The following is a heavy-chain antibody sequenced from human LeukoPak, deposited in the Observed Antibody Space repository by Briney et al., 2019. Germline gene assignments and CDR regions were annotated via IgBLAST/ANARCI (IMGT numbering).Heavy chain of an antibody. CDR2: ITSSSTYI. CDR3: ASLGVRGVIMKPD. J-gene: IGHJ4*02. V-gene: IGHV3-21*01. D-gene: IGHD3-10*01. CDR1: GFTFSRYT. Sequence: GGSLRLSCAASGFTFSRYTMNWVRQAPGKGLEWVSSITSSSTYIYYADSLKGRFTISRDNAKNTLYLQMNGLRAEDTAVYYCASLGVRGVIMKPDWGQGTLVTVSS.